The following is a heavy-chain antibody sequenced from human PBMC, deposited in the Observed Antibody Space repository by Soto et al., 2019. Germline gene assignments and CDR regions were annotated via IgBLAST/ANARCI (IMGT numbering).Heavy chain of an antibody. CDR1: GFTFSSYA. J-gene: IGHJ4*02. CDR3: AKAERITMIVVVINYFDY. V-gene: IGHV3-23*01. D-gene: IGHD3-22*01. CDR2: ISGSGGST. Sequence: GGSLRLSCAASGFTFSSYAMSWVRQAPGRGLEWVSAISGSGGSTYYADSVKGRFTISRDNSKNTLYLQMNSLRAEDTAVYYCAKAERITMIVVVINYFDYWGQGTLVTVSS.